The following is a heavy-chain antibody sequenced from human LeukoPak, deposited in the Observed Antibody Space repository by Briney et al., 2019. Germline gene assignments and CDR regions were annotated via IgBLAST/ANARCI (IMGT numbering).Heavy chain of an antibody. D-gene: IGHD2-2*01. CDR1: GFTFSSYA. V-gene: IGHV3-23*01. J-gene: IGHJ4*02. Sequence: PGGSLRLSCAASGFTFSSYAMSWVRQGPGKGLEWVSAISGSGGSTYYADSVKGRFTISRDNSKNTLYLQMDSLRAEDTAVYYCAKIERGYCSSTSCYAADYWGQGTLVTVSS. CDR2: ISGSGGST. CDR3: AKIERGYCSSTSCYAADY.